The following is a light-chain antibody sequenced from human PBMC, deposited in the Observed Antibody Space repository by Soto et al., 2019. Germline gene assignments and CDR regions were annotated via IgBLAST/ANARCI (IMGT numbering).Light chain of an antibody. CDR2: GAS. CDR3: KQLNIFPIS. CDR1: QDINIF. Sequence: IQLTQSPSSLSASVGDRVTITCRASQDINIFLAWYQQKPGKAPKLLIYGASTLQSGVSSRFSGSGSRTDFTLTISGLQPADFANYYYKQLNIFPISFGHGTTVDIK. J-gene: IGKJ3*01. V-gene: IGKV1-9*01.